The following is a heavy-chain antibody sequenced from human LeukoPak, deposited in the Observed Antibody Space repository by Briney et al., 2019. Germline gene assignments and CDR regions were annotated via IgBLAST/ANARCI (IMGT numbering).Heavy chain of an antibody. Sequence: GESLKISCKGSGYTFTNYWIGWVRQMPGKGLEWMGIIYPDDSDTRYSPSFQGQVTISADKSISTAYLQWSSLKASDTAMYYCARRKYYYDSSGSWYFDLWGRGTLVTVSS. CDR3: ARRKYYYDSSGSWYFDL. V-gene: IGHV5-51*01. CDR2: IYPDDSDT. D-gene: IGHD3-22*01. J-gene: IGHJ2*01. CDR1: GYTFTNYW.